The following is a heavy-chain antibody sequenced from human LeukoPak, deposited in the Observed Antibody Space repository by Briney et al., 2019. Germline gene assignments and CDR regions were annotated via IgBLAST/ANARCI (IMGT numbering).Heavy chain of an antibody. CDR2: ITGSGVAT. Sequence: PGVSLRLSCVASGFTFNTFAMSWVRQAPGKGLEWISGITGSGVATYYAGSVKGRFTVSRDNSKNTLYLQLTPLTAEDTAFYYCVKGEQWLIFTAESWGQGTLVTVSS. J-gene: IGHJ5*02. V-gene: IGHV3-23*01. CDR1: GFTFNTFA. D-gene: IGHD6-19*01. CDR3: VKGEQWLIFTAES.